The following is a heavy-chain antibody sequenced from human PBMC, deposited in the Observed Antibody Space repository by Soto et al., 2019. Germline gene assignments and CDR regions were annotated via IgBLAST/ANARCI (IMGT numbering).Heavy chain of an antibody. V-gene: IGHV1-3*04. Sequence: QVQLVQSGAEVKKPGASVKVSCQASGYSFTTYAIHGVRQAPGQGLEWMGWINTANGNTEYSQKFQGRVTFTRDTSASTAYMDLTSLTSEDTATYYCARRFKSARWFPPWGQGTLVTVYS. CDR1: GYSFTTYA. J-gene: IGHJ5*02. D-gene: IGHD3-10*01. CDR3: ARRFKSARWFPP. CDR2: INTANGNT.